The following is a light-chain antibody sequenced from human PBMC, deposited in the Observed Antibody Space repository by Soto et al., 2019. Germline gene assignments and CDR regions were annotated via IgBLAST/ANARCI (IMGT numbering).Light chain of an antibody. CDR2: GAS. V-gene: IGKV3-15*01. CDR1: QTVSNN. CDR3: QQYTNWPLT. J-gene: IGKJ5*01. Sequence: EIVMTQSPVTLSVSPGERATLSCRASQTVSNNLAWYQRKPGQAPRLLIYGASTRATGVPARFSGSGSGTEFTLTISSLQSEDSAVYYCQQYTNWPLTLGQGTRLEIK.